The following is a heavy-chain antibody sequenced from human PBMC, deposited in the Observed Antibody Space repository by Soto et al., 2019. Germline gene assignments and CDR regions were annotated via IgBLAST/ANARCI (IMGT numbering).Heavy chain of an antibody. J-gene: IGHJ5*02. CDR2: IYSGGTT. V-gene: IGHV3-66*04. D-gene: IGHD3-22*01. Sequence: EVQLVESGGGLVQPGGSLRLSCAASGFTVSSNYMSWVRQAPGKGLGWVSVIYSGGTTYYADSVKCRFTISRDDSKNTLYLQMNSLRAEDTAVYYCARHGDSRDYRGWFDPWGQGTLVTVSS. CDR1: GFTVSSNY. CDR3: ARHGDSRDYRGWFDP.